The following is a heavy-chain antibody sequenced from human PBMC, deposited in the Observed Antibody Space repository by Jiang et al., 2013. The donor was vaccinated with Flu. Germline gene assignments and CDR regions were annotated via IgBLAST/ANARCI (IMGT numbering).Heavy chain of an antibody. Sequence: LLKPSETLSLTCAVYGGSFSGYYWSWIRQPPGKGLEWIGEINHSGSTNYNPSLKSRVTISVDTSKNQFSLKLSSVTAADTAVYYCARALPGYYGSGSPSFDYWGQGTLVTVSS. CDR2: INHSGST. CDR1: GGSFSGYY. D-gene: IGHD3-10*01. CDR3: ARALPGYYGSGSPSFDY. J-gene: IGHJ4*02. V-gene: IGHV4-34*01.